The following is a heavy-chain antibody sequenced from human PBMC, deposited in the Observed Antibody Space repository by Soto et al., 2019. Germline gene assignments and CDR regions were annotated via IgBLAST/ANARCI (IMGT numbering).Heavy chain of an antibody. V-gene: IGHV1-3*01. Sequence: ASVKVSCKASGYTFTSYAMHWVRQAPGQRLEWMGWINAGNGNTKYSQKFQGRVTITRDTSTSTAYMELRSLRSDDTAVYYCARDQSVVPAATRFDPWGQGTLVTVSS. CDR1: GYTFTSYA. D-gene: IGHD2-2*01. J-gene: IGHJ5*02. CDR3: ARDQSVVPAATRFDP. CDR2: INAGNGNT.